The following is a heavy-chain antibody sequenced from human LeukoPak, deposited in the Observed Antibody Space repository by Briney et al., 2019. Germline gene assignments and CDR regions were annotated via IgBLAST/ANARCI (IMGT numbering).Heavy chain of an antibody. Sequence: GGSLRLSRAASGFTFSNSAMNWVRQAPGQGLEWVSAISGSGGSTYYADSVKGRFTISRDNSKNTLYLQMNSLRAEDTAVYYCATRGAYSPPYWGQGTLVSVSS. CDR3: ATRGAYSPPY. CDR2: ISGSGGST. J-gene: IGHJ4*02. V-gene: IGHV3-23*01. D-gene: IGHD5-18*01. CDR1: GFTFSNSA.